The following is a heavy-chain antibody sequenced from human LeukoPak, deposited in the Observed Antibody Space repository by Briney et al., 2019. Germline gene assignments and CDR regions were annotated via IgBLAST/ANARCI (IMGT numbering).Heavy chain of an antibody. CDR1: GFTFSSYS. CDR3: ARSFRLDAFDI. D-gene: IGHD6-13*01. J-gene: IGHJ3*02. V-gene: IGHV3-21*01. Sequence: GGSLRLSCAASGFTFSSYSTNWVRQAPGKGLEWVSSISSSSSYIYYADSVKGRFTISRDNAKNSLYLQMNSLRAEDTAVYYCARSFRLDAFDIWGQGTMVTVSS. CDR2: ISSSSSYI.